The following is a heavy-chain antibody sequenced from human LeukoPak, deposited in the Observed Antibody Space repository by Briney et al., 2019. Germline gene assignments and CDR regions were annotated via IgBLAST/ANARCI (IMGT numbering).Heavy chain of an antibody. D-gene: IGHD3-3*01. CDR1: GFTFSSYA. J-gene: IGHJ6*03. CDR2: ISYDGSNK. CDR3: AKHPSDGDFWSGYHYYYYYYYMDV. Sequence: GRSLRLSCAASGFTFSSYAMHWVRQAPGKGLEWVAVISYDGSNKYYADSVKGRFTISRDNSKNTLYLQMNSLRAEDTAVYYCAKHPSDGDFWSGYHYYYYYYYMDVWGKGTTVTVSS. V-gene: IGHV3-30-3*01.